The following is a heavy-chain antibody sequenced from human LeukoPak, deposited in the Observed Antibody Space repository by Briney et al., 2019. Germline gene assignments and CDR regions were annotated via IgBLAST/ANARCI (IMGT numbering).Heavy chain of an antibody. V-gene: IGHV3-30*18. CDR1: GFTFSSYG. D-gene: IGHD5-12*01. CDR3: AKAGYSGHHFDY. J-gene: IGHJ4*02. Sequence: GGSLRHSCAASGFTFSSYGMHWVRQAPGKGLEWVAVISYDGSNKYYADSVKGRFTISRDNSKNTLYLQMNSLRAEDTAVYYCAKAGYSGHHFDYWGQGTLVTVSS. CDR2: ISYDGSNK.